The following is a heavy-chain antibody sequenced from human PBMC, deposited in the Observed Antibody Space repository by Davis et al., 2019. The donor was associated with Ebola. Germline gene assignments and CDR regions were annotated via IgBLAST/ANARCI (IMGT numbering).Heavy chain of an antibody. CDR1: GFTFSSYW. CDR3: ARGVTMVRGVIIPDAFDI. CDR2: ISSSGSTI. J-gene: IGHJ3*02. V-gene: IGHV3-48*01. Sequence: GESLKISCAASGFTFSSYWMSWIRQAPGKGLEWVSYISSSGSTIYYANSVKGRFTISRDNSKNKLYLQMGSLRAEDMAVYYCARGVTMVRGVIIPDAFDIWGQGTMVTVSS. D-gene: IGHD3-10*01.